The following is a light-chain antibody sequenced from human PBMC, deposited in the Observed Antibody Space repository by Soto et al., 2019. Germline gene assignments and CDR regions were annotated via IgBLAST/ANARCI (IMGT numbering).Light chain of an antibody. CDR1: QSVSRN. J-gene: IGKJ2*01. CDR2: FAS. Sequence: EIVMTQSPATLSVSPGERATLSCRASQSVSRNLAWYQQKPGQAPRSLIYFASTRATGIPARFSGSGSGTKFTLTITSLQSEDFAVYYCQQYNNWPYTFGQGTKLEIK. V-gene: IGKV3-15*01. CDR3: QQYNNWPYT.